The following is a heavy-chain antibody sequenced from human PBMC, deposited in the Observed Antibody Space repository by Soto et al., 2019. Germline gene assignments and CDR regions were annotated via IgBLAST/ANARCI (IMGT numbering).Heavy chain of an antibody. D-gene: IGHD3-22*01. Sequence: SVKVSCKASGVTFSSYAISWVRQAPGQGLEWMGGIIPIFGTANYAQKFQGRVTITADKSTSTAYMELSSLRSEDTAVYYCARGFRDSSGYSFDYWGQGTLVTVSS. V-gene: IGHV1-69*06. CDR3: ARGFRDSSGYSFDY. CDR2: IIPIFGTA. J-gene: IGHJ4*02. CDR1: GVTFSSYA.